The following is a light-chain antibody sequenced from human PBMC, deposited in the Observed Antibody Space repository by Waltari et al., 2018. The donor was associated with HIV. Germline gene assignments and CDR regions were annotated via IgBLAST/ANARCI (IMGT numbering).Light chain of an antibody. CDR3: HQYYHWPRT. CDR1: QSVKTN. Sequence: EVVMTQSPATLSVSPGERATLSCRASQSVKTNLAWYQQKPGQAPRLLIHGASTTASGVAARFSGSCSVTEFTLTISSVQSEDVAVYFCHQYYHWPRTFGQGTKV. J-gene: IGKJ1*01. CDR2: GAS. V-gene: IGKV3D-15*01.